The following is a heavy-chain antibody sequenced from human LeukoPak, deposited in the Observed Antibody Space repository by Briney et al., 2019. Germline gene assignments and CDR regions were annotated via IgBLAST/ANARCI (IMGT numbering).Heavy chain of an antibody. Sequence: GGSLRLSCAASGFAASGFTFSSYAMSWVRQAPGKGLEWVSAISGSGGSTYYADSVKGRFTISRDNSKNTLYLQMNSLTAEDTAVYYCARDGEASGWSQGFFEYWGQGTLVTVSS. CDR2: ISGSGGST. V-gene: IGHV3-23*01. CDR1: GFAASGFTFSSYA. D-gene: IGHD6-19*01. CDR3: ARDGEASGWSQGFFEY. J-gene: IGHJ4*02.